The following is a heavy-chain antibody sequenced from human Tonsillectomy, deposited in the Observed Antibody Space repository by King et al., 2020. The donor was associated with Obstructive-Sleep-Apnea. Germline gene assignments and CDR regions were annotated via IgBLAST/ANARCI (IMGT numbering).Heavy chain of an antibody. V-gene: IGHV3-9*01. CDR2: ISWNSDSI. CDR1: GFIFEDYT. D-gene: IGHD3-22*01. J-gene: IGHJ3*02. Sequence: VQLVESGGGLVKPGRSLRLSCVASGFIFEDYTVHWVRQAPGKGLEWVSGISWNSDSIDHADSVKGRFTISRVNAKNSLYLQMNSLKTEDTALYYCVKDYYNRSAPLGDAFDIWGQGTMVTVSS. CDR3: VKDYYNRSAPLGDAFDI.